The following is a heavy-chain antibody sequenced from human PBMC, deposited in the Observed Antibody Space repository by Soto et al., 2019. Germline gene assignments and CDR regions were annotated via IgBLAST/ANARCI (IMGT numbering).Heavy chain of an antibody. CDR2: IIPIFGTA. D-gene: IGHD2-8*01. Sequence: ASVKVSCKASGGTFSSYAISWVRQAPGQGLEWMGGIIPIFGTANYAQKFQGRVTITADESTSTAYMELSSLRSEDTAVYYCARDSRPNIVLMVYAPRDYYYGMDVWGQGTTVTVS. CDR1: GGTFSSYA. V-gene: IGHV1-69*13. CDR3: ARDSRPNIVLMVYAPRDYYYGMDV. J-gene: IGHJ6*02.